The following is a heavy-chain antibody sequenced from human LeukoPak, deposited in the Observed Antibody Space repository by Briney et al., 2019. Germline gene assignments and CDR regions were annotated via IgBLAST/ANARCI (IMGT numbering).Heavy chain of an antibody. CDR1: GFTFSSYE. CDR3: AKRADGCSGVSCYYYYMDV. J-gene: IGHJ6*03. D-gene: IGHD2-15*01. V-gene: IGHV3-23*01. CDR2: ISGVGDST. Sequence: GGSLRLSCAASGFTFSSYEMNWVRQAPGKGLEWVSTISGVGDSTYYAESVKGRFTMSRDNSKNTVYLQMNSLRVEDTAIYYCAKRADGCSGVSCYYYYMDVWGKGTTVTVSS.